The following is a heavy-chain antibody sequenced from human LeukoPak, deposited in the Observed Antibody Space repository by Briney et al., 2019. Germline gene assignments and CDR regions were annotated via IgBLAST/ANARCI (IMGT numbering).Heavy chain of an antibody. J-gene: IGHJ6*03. CDR2: ISAYNGNT. D-gene: IGHD3-3*01. Sequence: ASVKVSCKASGYTFTSYGISWVRQAPGQGLEWMGWISAYNGNTNYAQKLQGRVTMTTDTSTSTAYMELRSLRSDDTAVYYCARDSSMSVEWLLTYYYYYYMDVWGKGTTVTVSS. V-gene: IGHV1-18*01. CDR1: GYTFTSYG. CDR3: ARDSSMSVEWLLTYYYYYYMDV.